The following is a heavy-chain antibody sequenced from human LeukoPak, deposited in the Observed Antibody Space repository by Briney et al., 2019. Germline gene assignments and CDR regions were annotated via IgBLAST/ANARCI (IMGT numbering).Heavy chain of an antibody. V-gene: IGHV4-59*01. CDR1: GGSISSYY. Sequence: SETLSLTCTVSGGSISSYYWSWIRQPPGKGLEWIGYIYYSGSTNYNPSLKSRVTISVDTSKNQFSLKLSSVTAADTAVYYCARGSIAAAEGSHWFDPWGQGTLVTVSS. D-gene: IGHD6-13*01. CDR3: ARGSIAAAEGSHWFDP. CDR2: IYYSGST. J-gene: IGHJ5*02.